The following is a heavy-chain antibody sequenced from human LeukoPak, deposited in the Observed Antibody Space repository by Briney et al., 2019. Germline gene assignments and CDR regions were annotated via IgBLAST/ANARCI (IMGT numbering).Heavy chain of an antibody. Sequence: PGGSLRLSCAASGFTFSDYYMSWIRQAPGKGLEWVSYISSSGSTIYYADSVKGRFTISRDNAKNSLYLQMNSLRAEDTAVYYCARVNYGSGSYFLTPSNWFDPRGQGTLVTVSS. CDR1: GFTFSDYY. J-gene: IGHJ5*02. V-gene: IGHV3-11*01. CDR3: ARVNYGSGSYFLTPSNWFDP. CDR2: ISSSGSTI. D-gene: IGHD3-10*01.